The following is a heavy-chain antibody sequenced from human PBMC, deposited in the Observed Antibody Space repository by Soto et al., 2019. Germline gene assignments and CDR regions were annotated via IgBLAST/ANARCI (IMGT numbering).Heavy chain of an antibody. D-gene: IGHD3-10*01. V-gene: IGHV4-30-2*01. CDR1: GGSISSGGYS. CDR2: IYHSGST. J-gene: IGHJ6*02. CDR3: VRDGSGSLGLYGMDV. Sequence: QLQLQESGSGLVKPSQTLSLTCAVSGGSISSGGYSWSWIRQPPGKGLEWIGYIYHSGSTYYNPSLKSRVTISVDRSKNQFSLKLSSVTAADTAVYYCVRDGSGSLGLYGMDVWGQGTTVTVSS.